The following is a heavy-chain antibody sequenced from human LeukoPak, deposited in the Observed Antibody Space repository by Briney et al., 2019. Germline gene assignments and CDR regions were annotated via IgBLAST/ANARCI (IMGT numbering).Heavy chain of an antibody. CDR1: GGSFSGYY. V-gene: IGHV4-34*01. CDR2: INHSGST. J-gene: IGHJ4*02. CDR3: ARVPESVGINYFDS. Sequence: SETLSLTCAVYGGSFSGYYWSWIRQPPGKGLEWIGEINHSGSTNYNPSLKSRVTISVYTSNNQFSLKLSSVTAADKAVYYCARVPESVGINYFDSWGQGTQVTVSS. D-gene: IGHD1-26*01.